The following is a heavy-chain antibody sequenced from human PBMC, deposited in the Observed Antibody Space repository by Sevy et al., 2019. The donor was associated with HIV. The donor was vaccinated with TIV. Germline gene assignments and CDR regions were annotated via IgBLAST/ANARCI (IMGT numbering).Heavy chain of an antibody. D-gene: IGHD1-26*01. CDR3: TAGVGASDFDY. J-gene: IGHJ4*02. CDR2: IKSKTEGATR. V-gene: IGHV3-15*01. CDR1: GFTFSNAW. Sequence: GGSLRLSCAASGFTFSNAWMSWVRQAPGKGREWVGRIKSKTEGATRDFAAPVKGRLLISRDDSRNTVYLQMNSLKTEDTAVYYCTAGVGASDFDYWGQGTLVTVSS.